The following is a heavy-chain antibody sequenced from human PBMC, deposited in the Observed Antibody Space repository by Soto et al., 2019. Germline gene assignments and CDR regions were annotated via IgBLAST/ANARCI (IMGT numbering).Heavy chain of an antibody. CDR3: ARDYCSGGSCGRFLGWFDP. Sequence: SETLSLTCTVSGGSISSGGYYWSWIRQHPGKGLEWIGYIYYSGSTYYNPSLKSGVTISVDTSKNQFSLKLSSVTAAETAVYYCARDYCSGGSCGRFLGWFDPWGQGTLVTVSS. J-gene: IGHJ5*02. V-gene: IGHV4-31*03. D-gene: IGHD2-15*01. CDR1: GGSISSGGYY. CDR2: IYYSGST.